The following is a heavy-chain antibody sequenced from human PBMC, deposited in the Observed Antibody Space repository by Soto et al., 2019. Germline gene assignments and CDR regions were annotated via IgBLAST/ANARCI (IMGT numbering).Heavy chain of an antibody. CDR3: ARGHIAVAGYYFDY. D-gene: IGHD6-19*01. Sequence: SETLSLTYTVSGGSISSFYWSWIRKTQGKGLEWIGYIYYSGSTNYNPSLKSRVTISVYTSKNQCSLKLSSVTAADTAVYYCARGHIAVAGYYFDYWGQGTLVNGSS. CDR2: IYYSGST. CDR1: GGSISSFY. V-gene: IGHV4-59*01. J-gene: IGHJ4*02.